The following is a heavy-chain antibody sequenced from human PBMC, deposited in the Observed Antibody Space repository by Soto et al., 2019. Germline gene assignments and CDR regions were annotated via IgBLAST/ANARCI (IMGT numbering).Heavy chain of an antibody. Sequence: EVQLVQSGAEVKKPGESLKISCKGSGYSFTSYWIGWVRQMPGKGLEWMGIIYPGDSDTRYSPSFQGQVTISADKSISTAYLQWSSLKASDTAMYYCARHSSSEDTTYYYYGMDVWGQGTTVTVSS. CDR3: ARHSSSEDTTYYYYGMDV. CDR1: GYSFTSYW. J-gene: IGHJ6*02. CDR2: IYPGDSDT. D-gene: IGHD1-1*01. V-gene: IGHV5-51*01.